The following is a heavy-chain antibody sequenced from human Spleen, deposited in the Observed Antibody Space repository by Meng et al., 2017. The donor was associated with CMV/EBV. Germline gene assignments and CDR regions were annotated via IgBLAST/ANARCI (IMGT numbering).Heavy chain of an antibody. CDR2: TWYDGSNK. J-gene: IGHJ4*02. CDR3: AKDLVYNIYEYYFDY. V-gene: IGHV3-33*06. D-gene: IGHD1-1*01. CDR1: GFTVSGNY. Sequence: GESLKISCAAPGFTVSGNYMNWVRQAPGKGLEWVAVTWYDGSNKYYADSGRGRFTISRDNSKKTLYLQMHSLRAEDTAMYYCAKDLVYNIYEYYFDYWGRGTLVTVSS.